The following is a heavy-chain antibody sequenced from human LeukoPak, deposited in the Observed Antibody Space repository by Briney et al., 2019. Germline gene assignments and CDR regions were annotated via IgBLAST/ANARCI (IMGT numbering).Heavy chain of an antibody. D-gene: IGHD1-20*01. CDR2: IYHIGST. Sequence: SETLSFTCGVSGYSISRGYYWAWIRQPPGKGLEWIGTIYHIGSTYYNPSLESRVTISVDTSKNEFSLNLNSVTAADTAVYYCARAGWIITSGIDYWGQGALVTVSS. CDR1: GYSISRGYY. J-gene: IGHJ4*02. CDR3: ARAGWIITSGIDY. V-gene: IGHV4-38-2*01.